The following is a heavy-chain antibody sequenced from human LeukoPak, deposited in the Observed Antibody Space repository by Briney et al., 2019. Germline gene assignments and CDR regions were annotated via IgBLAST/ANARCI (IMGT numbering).Heavy chain of an antibody. V-gene: IGHV4-34*01. D-gene: IGHD3-16*02. CDR3: IRLFDY. CDR1: GGSFSGYY. J-gene: IGHJ4*02. Sequence: KTSETLSLTCAVYGGSFSGYYWSWIRQPPGKGLEWIGEINHSGSTNYNPSLKSRVTISVDTSKNQFSLKLSSVTAADTAVYRVIRLFDYWGQGTLVTVSS. CDR2: INHSGST.